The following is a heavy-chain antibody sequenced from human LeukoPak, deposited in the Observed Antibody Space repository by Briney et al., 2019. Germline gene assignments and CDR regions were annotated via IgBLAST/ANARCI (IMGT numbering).Heavy chain of an antibody. CDR3: AKVGYYDFWSGPYYFDY. V-gene: IGHV3-23*01. D-gene: IGHD3-3*01. CDR1: GFTFSSYA. J-gene: IGHJ4*02. Sequence: GGSLRLSCAASGFTFSSYAMSWVRQAPGKGLEWVSGISGSDGSTNYADSVKGRFTISRDNSKNTLYLQMNSLRAEDTAVYYCAKVGYYDFWSGPYYFDYWGQGTLVTVSS. CDR2: ISGSDGST.